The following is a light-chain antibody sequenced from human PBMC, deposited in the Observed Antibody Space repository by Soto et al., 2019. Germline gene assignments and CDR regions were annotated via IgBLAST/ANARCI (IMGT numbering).Light chain of an antibody. Sequence: SYELIQPPSVSVSPGQTASITCSGENLGDKYACWYQQKPGLSPVLVIYEDTKRPSGIPERFSGSNSGNTATLTISGTQALDEADYYCQAWDSGTVVFGGGTKLTVL. CDR3: QAWDSGTVV. CDR1: NLGDKY. V-gene: IGLV3-1*01. J-gene: IGLJ2*01. CDR2: EDT.